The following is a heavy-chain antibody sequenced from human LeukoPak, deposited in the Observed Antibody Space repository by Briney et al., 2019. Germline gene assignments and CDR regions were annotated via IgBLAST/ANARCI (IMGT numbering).Heavy chain of an antibody. CDR3: AKGGKWDVTPFDY. J-gene: IGHJ4*02. V-gene: IGHV3-23*01. CDR1: GLTFRNYG. CDR2: ISGGGGST. D-gene: IGHD1-26*01. Sequence: GGSLRLSCAVSGLTFRNYGMHWVRQAPGKELEWVSTISGGGGSTYYADSVKGRFTISRDNSKNTLYLQVNSLRAEDTAVYYCAKGGKWDVTPFDYWGQGTLVTVSS.